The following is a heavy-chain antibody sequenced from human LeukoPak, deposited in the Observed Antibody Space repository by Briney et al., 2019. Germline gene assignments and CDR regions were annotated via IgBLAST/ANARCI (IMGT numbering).Heavy chain of an antibody. J-gene: IGHJ4*02. CDR2: IYYSGST. V-gene: IGHV4-59*01. CDR1: GGSISSYY. Sequence: SETLSLTCTVSGGSISSYYWSWIRQPPGKGLEWIGYIYYSGSTNYNPSLKSRATISVDTSKNQFSLKLSSVTAADTAVYYCARDSSSSPSFDYWGQGTLVTVSS. CDR3: ARDSSSSPSFDY. D-gene: IGHD6-6*01.